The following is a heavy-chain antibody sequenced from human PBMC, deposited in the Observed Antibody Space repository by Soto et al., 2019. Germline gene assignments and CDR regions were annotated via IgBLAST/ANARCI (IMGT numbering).Heavy chain of an antibody. CDR3: ARAPDLVATMEQGYYYFGMDA. CDR1: GFTFRSYW. J-gene: IGHJ6*02. Sequence: PGGSLRLSCAASGFTFRSYWMHWVRQAPGKGLVWVSRINSDGSSTIYADSVKGRFTVSRDNAKNTLYLQMNSLRAEDTAVYYCARAPDLVATMEQGYYYFGMDAWGQGTTVTVSS. CDR2: INSDGSST. V-gene: IGHV3-74*01. D-gene: IGHD5-12*01.